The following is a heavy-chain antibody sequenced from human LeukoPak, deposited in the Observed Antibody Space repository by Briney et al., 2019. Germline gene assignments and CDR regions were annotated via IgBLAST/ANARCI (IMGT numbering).Heavy chain of an antibody. Sequence: SETLSLTCTVSGGSISSGGYYWIWIRQHPGKGLEWIRFIYYSGSTYYNPSLKSRVTFSVDTSKNQFSLKLSPVNAADTAVYYCARAVYDYIWGSYRFDYWGQGTLVTVSS. J-gene: IGHJ4*02. D-gene: IGHD3-16*02. V-gene: IGHV4-31*03. CDR3: ARAVYDYIWGSYRFDY. CDR1: GGSISSGGYY. CDR2: IYYSGST.